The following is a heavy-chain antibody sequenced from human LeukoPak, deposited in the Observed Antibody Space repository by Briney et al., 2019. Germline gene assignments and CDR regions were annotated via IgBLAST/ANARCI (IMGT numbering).Heavy chain of an antibody. CDR2: INHSGST. J-gene: IGHJ4*02. V-gene: IGHV4-34*01. Sequence: ASETLSLTCAVYGGSFSGYYWSWIRQPPGKGLEWIGEINHSGSTNYNPSLKSRVTISVDTSKNQFSLKLSSVTAADTAVYYCARHGDDILTGYYFPDYWGQGTLVTVSS. CDR3: ARHGDDILTGYYFPDY. CDR1: GGSFSGYY. D-gene: IGHD3-9*01.